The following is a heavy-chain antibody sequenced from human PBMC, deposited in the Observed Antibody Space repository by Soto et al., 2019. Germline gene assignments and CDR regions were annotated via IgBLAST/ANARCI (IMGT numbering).Heavy chain of an antibody. CDR2: IYYSGST. CDR1: GGSISSGDYY. V-gene: IGHV4-30-4*01. CDR3: ARVPYYDFWSGDTYAFDI. Sequence: SETLSLTCTVSGGSISSGDYYWSWIRQPPGKGLEWIGYIYYSGSTYYNPSLKSRVTISVDTSKNQFSLKLSSVTAADTAVYYCARVPYYDFWSGDTYAFDIWGQGTMVTVS. D-gene: IGHD3-3*01. J-gene: IGHJ3*02.